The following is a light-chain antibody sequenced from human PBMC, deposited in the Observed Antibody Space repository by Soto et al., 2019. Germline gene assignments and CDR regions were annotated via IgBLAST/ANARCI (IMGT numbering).Light chain of an antibody. CDR2: GNN. Sequence: QSVLTQSPSVSGAPGQNVSISCTGTSSNIGAGFDVHWYQQVPATAPKLLIYGNNNRPSGVPDRFSGSKSGTSASLAITGLQAEDEADYYCQSSDTNRNGGSVFGTGTKVTVL. J-gene: IGLJ1*01. V-gene: IGLV1-40*01. CDR3: QSSDTNRNGGSV. CDR1: SSNIGAGFD.